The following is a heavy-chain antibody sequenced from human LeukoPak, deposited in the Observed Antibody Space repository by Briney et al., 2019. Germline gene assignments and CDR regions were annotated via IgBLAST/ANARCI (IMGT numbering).Heavy chain of an antibody. J-gene: IGHJ4*02. Sequence: SETLSPTCTVSGGSISSYYWSWIRQPPGKGLEWIGYIYYSGSTNYNPSLKSRVTISVDTSKNQFSLKLSSVTAADTAVYYCARHAHTYYCDSSGYYYDYWGQGTLVTVSS. D-gene: IGHD3-22*01. CDR1: GGSISSYY. CDR3: ARHAHTYYCDSSGYYYDY. V-gene: IGHV4-59*08. CDR2: IYYSGST.